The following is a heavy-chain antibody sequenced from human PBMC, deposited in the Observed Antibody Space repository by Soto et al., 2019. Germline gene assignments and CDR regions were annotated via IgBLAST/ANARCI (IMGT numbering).Heavy chain of an antibody. CDR3: ARGPVHYYYMDV. CDR1: DGSISGYY. J-gene: IGHJ6*03. D-gene: IGHD2-8*01. Sequence: SEPQSLSCSVADGSISGYYWSWIRQPPGKGLEWIGYIYYSGSTNYNPSLKSRVTISVDTSKNQFSLKLSSVTAADTAVYYCARGPVHYYYMDVWGKGTTVTVSS. CDR2: IYYSGST. V-gene: IGHV4-59*01.